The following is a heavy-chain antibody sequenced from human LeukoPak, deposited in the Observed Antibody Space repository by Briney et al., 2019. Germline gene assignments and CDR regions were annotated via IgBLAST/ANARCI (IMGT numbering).Heavy chain of an antibody. V-gene: IGHV3-7*01. Sequence: GGSLRLSCAASGFTFSDYRMSWVRKAPGKGLEWVANIKQDGSEKDYADSVKGRFTISRDNAKNSLYLEMNSLRGEDTAVYYCARDRRGMRNYYFYGMDVWGQGTTVTVSS. CDR3: ARDRRGMRNYYFYGMDV. CDR2: IKQDGSEK. CDR1: GFTFSDYR. D-gene: IGHD3/OR15-3a*01. J-gene: IGHJ6*02.